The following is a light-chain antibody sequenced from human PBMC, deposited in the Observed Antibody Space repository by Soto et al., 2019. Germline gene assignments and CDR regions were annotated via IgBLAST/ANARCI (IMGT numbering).Light chain of an antibody. CDR1: SSNIGAGYD. J-gene: IGLJ2*01. V-gene: IGLV1-40*01. CDR3: QSYDTSLSVSVV. Sequence: QLVLTQPPSVSGAPGQRVTISCTGSSSNIGAGYDVHWYQQLPGTAPKLLIYGNSNRPSGVPDRFSGSKSGTSAPLAITGLQAEDAADYYCQSYDTSLSVSVVFGGGTKLTVL. CDR2: GNS.